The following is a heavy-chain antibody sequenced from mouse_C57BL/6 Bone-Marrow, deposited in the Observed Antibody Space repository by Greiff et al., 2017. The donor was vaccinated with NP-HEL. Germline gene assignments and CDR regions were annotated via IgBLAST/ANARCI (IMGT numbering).Heavy chain of an antibody. J-gene: IGHJ1*03. CDR2: ISDGGSYT. D-gene: IGHD2-1*01. CDR1: GFTFSSYA. V-gene: IGHV5-4*01. Sequence: EVHGVESGGGLVKPGGSLKLSCAASGFTFSSYAMSWVRQTPEKRLEWVATISDGGSYTYYPDNVKGRFTISRDNAKNNLYLQMSHLKSEDTAMYYCARVGYYGNLRWYFDVWGTGTTVTVSS. CDR3: ARVGYYGNLRWYFDV.